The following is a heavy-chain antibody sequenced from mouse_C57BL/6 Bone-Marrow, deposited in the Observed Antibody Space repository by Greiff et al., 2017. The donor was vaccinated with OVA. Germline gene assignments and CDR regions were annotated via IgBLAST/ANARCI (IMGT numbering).Heavy chain of an antibody. CDR1: GFTFSSYA. D-gene: IGHD2-4*01. V-gene: IGHV5-9-1*02. CDR3: TREDFTIYDYDYYYAVDY. CDR2: ISSGGDYI. Sequence: EVKVVESGEGLVKPGGSLKLSCAASGFTFSSYAMSWVRQTPEKRLEWVAYISSGGDYIYYADTVKGRFTIYRDNARNTLNLQMSSLKSEDTAMYYCTREDFTIYDYDYYYAVDYWGQGTTVTVSS. J-gene: IGHJ4*01.